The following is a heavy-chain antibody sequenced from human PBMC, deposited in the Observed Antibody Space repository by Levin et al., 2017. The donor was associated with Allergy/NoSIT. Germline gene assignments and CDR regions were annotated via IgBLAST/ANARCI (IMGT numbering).Heavy chain of an antibody. CDR2: ISSSSSYI. D-gene: IGHD3-3*01. CDR3: ARSTYYDFWSGYYIRLLFDY. V-gene: IGHV3-21*01. CDR1: GFTFSSYS. J-gene: IGHJ4*02. Sequence: GGSLRLSCAASGFTFSSYSMNWVRQAPGKGLEWVSSISSSSSYIYYADSVKGRFTISRDNAKNSLYLQMNSLRAEDTAVYYCARSTYYDFWSGYYIRLLFDYWGQGTLVTVSS.